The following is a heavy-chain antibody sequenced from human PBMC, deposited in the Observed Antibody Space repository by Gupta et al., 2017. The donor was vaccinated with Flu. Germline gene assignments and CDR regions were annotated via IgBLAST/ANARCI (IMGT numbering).Heavy chain of an antibody. V-gene: IGHV3-11*01. Sequence: MAWVRQAPGKGLEWVSYLSGGGSVIYYADSMKGRFTISRDNGKKSVYLQMHSLRVDDTAIYYCARGRATWAPDAFDVWGQGTTVNVSS. J-gene: IGHJ3*01. D-gene: IGHD1-26*01. CDR3: ARGRATWAPDAFDV. CDR2: LSGGGSVI.